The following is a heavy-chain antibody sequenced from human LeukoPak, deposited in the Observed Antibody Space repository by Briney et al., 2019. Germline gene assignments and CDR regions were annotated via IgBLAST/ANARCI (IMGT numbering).Heavy chain of an antibody. CDR3: ARGCSSTSCYNWFDL. J-gene: IGHJ5*02. V-gene: IGHV4-59*01. CDR1: GGSISSYY. CDR2: IYYSGST. D-gene: IGHD2-2*01. Sequence: PSETLSLTCTVSGGSISSYYWSWIRQPPGKGLEWIGYIYYSGSTNYNPSLKSRVTISVDTSKNQFSLKLSSVTAADTAVYHCARGCSSTSCYNWFDLWGQGTLVTVSS.